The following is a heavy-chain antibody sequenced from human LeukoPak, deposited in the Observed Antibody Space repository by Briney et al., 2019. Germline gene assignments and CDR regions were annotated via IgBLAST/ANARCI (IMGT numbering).Heavy chain of an antibody. CDR2: ISSSGSTI. J-gene: IGHJ4*02. D-gene: IGHD2-2*01. Sequence: PGGSLRLSCAASGFTFSSYAMHWVRRAPGKGLEWVSYISSSGSTIYYADSVKGRFTISRDNAKNSLYLQMNSLRAEDTAVYYCAKVVPAARHDDYWGQGTLVTVSS. CDR3: AKVVPAARHDDY. V-gene: IGHV3-48*04. CDR1: GFTFSSYA.